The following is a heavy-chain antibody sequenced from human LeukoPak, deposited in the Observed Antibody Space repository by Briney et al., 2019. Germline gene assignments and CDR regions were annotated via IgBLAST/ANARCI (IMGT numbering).Heavy chain of an antibody. Sequence: SETLSLTCTVSGGSVSSYYWSWIRQPAGKGLEWIGRIYYSGSTNYNPSLKSRVTMSVDTSKNQFSLKLSSMTAADTAVYYCARQVAVAGKAGLDYWGQGTQVTVSS. J-gene: IGHJ4*02. V-gene: IGHV4-4*07. CDR3: ARQVAVAGKAGLDY. D-gene: IGHD6-19*01. CDR1: GGSVSSYY. CDR2: IYYSGST.